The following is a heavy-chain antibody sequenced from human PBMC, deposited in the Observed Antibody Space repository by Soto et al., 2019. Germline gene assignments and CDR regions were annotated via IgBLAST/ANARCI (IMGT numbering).Heavy chain of an antibody. D-gene: IGHD2-15*01. CDR1: GFTFSSYA. J-gene: IGHJ6*02. CDR3: AKGKATLVRYYGMDV. CDR2: ISGSGGST. V-gene: IGHV3-23*01. Sequence: EVQLLESGGGLVQPGGSLRLSCAASGFTFSSYAMSWVRQAPGKGLEWVLAISGSGGSTYYADSVKGRFTISRDNSKNALYLQMNSLRAEDTAVYYCAKGKATLVRYYGMDVWGQGTTVTVSS.